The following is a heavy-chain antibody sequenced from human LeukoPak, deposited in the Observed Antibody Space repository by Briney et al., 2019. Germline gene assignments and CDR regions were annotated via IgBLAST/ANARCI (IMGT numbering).Heavy chain of an antibody. CDR1: GFTFGNYA. CDR2: IRSKAYGGTT. Sequence: GGSLRLSCTASGFTFGNYALTWVRQAPGKGLEWLSFIRSKAYGGTTEYAASVKGRFSISRDDSQSIAYLQMNSLKTEDTAVYYCIRNVPDCNYAMDVWGHGTTVTVSS. CDR3: IRNVPDCNYAMDV. D-gene: IGHD2-21*02. V-gene: IGHV3-49*04. J-gene: IGHJ6*02.